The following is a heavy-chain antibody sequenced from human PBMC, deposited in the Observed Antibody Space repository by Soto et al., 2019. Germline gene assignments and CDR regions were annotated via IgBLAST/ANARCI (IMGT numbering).Heavy chain of an antibody. CDR3: VRGIYQKFGGDA. CDR1: GFTFISHW. V-gene: IGHV3-74*01. D-gene: IGHD3-3*02. J-gene: IGHJ6*02. Sequence: EVQLVESGGGLVQPGGALRRSCAATGFTFISHWIHWVRQTPGKGLVWVSRIDGGGNNRNYADTVKGQLTTSRDNAKNTVDLQTYSLRADDTAVYYCVRGIYQKFGGDAWGQGSTV. CDR2: IDGGGNNR.